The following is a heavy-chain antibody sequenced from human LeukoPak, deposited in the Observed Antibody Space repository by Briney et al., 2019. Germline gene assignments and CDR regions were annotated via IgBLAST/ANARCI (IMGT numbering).Heavy chain of an antibody. CDR2: ISSSGSTI. J-gene: IGHJ5*02. CDR1: GFTFSSYS. CDR3: ARVVGRAVGNWFDP. D-gene: IGHD6-19*01. Sequence: GGSLRLSCAASGFTFSSYSMNWVRQAPGKGLEWVSYISSSGSTIYYADSVKGRFTISRDNAKNSLYLQMNSLRAEDTAVYYCARVVGRAVGNWFDPWGRGTLVTVSS. V-gene: IGHV3-48*04.